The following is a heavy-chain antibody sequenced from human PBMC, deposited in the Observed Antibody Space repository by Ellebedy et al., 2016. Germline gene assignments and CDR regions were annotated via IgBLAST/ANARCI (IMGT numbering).Heavy chain of an antibody. Sequence: GSLRLSCTVSGGSISTYYWSWIRQPPGKGLEWIGYVYYSGSTSYNPSLESRVIISVDTSKSQFSLKLSSVTAADTAVYYCARLTSTAATPYFDYWGQGTLVTVSS. D-gene: IGHD4-23*01. J-gene: IGHJ4*02. CDR2: VYYSGST. CDR1: GGSISTYY. V-gene: IGHV4-59*08. CDR3: ARLTSTAATPYFDY.